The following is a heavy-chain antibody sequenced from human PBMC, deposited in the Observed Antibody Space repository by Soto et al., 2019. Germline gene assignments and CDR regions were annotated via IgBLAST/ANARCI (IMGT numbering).Heavy chain of an antibody. CDR2: ISDSGATK. J-gene: IGHJ6*02. CDR1: GFTFSNCG. CDR3: ARCSRNSCYSYGVDV. Sequence: EVQLVESGGGLVQPGGSLRLSCAASGFTFSNCGMNWVRQTPGKGLEWVSYISDSGATKHYADSVKGRFTISSDNGKDSLYLQMNSLRDEDTAVYFCARCSRNSCYSYGVDVWGQGATVTVSS. V-gene: IGHV3-48*02. D-gene: IGHD2-15*01.